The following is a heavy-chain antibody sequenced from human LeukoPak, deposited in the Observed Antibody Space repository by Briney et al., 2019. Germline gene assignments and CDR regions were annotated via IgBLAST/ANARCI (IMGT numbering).Heavy chain of an antibody. CDR1: GFTFSSHR. CDR2: ISGSGTNT. D-gene: IGHD4-17*01. CDR3: AKTLRDYGDRSYYYYMDV. V-gene: IGHV3-23*01. J-gene: IGHJ6*03. Sequence: GGSLRLSCAASGFTFSSHRMSWVRQAPGKGLEWVSAISGSGTNTFYADSVKGRFTISRDNSKKTLYLQMNSLRAEDTAVYYCAKTLRDYGDRSYYYYMDVWGKGTTVTISS.